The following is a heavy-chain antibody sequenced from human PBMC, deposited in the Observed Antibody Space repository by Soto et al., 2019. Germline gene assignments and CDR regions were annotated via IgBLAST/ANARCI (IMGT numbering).Heavy chain of an antibody. CDR3: ASLGKVFNWFDP. CDR1: GGSISSSNYY. J-gene: IGHJ5*02. CDR2: IYHGGNT. D-gene: IGHD1-26*01. V-gene: IGHV4-61*05. Sequence: SETLSLTCTVSGGSISSSNYYWGWVRQSPGKGLEWIGCIYHGGNTNYTPSLRSRVSISVDTSRNQSSLTLSSVTAADTAVYYCASLGKVFNWFDPWGQGTLVTVSS.